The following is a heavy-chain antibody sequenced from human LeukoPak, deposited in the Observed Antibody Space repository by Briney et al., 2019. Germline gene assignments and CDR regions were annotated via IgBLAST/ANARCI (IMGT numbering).Heavy chain of an antibody. CDR3: ARDESDVEVVAATPASRPS. CDR1: GYTFTSYY. V-gene: IGHV1-46*01. CDR2: INPSGGST. J-gene: IGHJ4*02. Sequence: ASVKVSCKASGYTFTSYYMHWVRQAPGQGLEWMGIINPSGGSTSYAQKFQGRVTMTRDMSTSTAYMELSSLRSEDTAVYYCARDESDVEVVAATPASRPSWGQGTLVTVSS. D-gene: IGHD2-15*01.